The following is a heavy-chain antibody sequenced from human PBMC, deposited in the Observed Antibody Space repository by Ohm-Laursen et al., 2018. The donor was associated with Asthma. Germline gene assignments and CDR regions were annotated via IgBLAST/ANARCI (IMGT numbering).Heavy chain of an antibody. D-gene: IGHD1-14*01. J-gene: IGHJ3*02. V-gene: IGHV4-39*01. CDR3: ASPVPGGPGVDAFDI. Sequence: SDTLSLTCPVSGGSVSSGSYYWGWIRQPPGKGLEWIGSIYYSGSTYYNPSLKSRVTISVDTSKNQFSLKLSSVTAADTAVYYCASPVPGGPGVDAFDIWGQGTMVTVSS. CDR2: IYYSGST. CDR1: GGSVSSGSYY.